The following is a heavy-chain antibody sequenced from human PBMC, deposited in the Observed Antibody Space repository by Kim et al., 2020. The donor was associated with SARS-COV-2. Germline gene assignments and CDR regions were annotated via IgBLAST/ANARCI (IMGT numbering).Heavy chain of an antibody. Sequence: SETLSLTCTVSGGSISDYYWTWIRQPPGKGLEWIGYILKTGRTNYNPSLKSRLTISVDMSNNRFSLALHSVTAADTAVYYCARDRVHHPKVELRKNYYYYGRDVWGQGATVIVSS. CDR3: ARDRVHHPKVELRKNYYYYGRDV. CDR1: GGSISDYY. J-gene: IGHJ6*02. CDR2: ILKTGRT. D-gene: IGHD1-7*01. V-gene: IGHV4-59*01.